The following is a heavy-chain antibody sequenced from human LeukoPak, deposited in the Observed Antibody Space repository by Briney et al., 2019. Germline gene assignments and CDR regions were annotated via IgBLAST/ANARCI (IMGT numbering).Heavy chain of an antibody. CDR3: ARLSAPLDIVLMVYAKRDDAFDI. Sequence: PSETLSLTCTVSGGSISSGGYYWSWIRQHPGKGLEWIGYIYYSGSTYYNPSLKSRVTISVDTSKNQFSLKLSSVTAADTAVYYCARLSAPLDIVLMVYAKRDDAFDIWGQGTMVTVSS. J-gene: IGHJ3*02. V-gene: IGHV4-31*03. CDR2: IYYSGST. CDR1: GGSISSGGYY. D-gene: IGHD2-8*01.